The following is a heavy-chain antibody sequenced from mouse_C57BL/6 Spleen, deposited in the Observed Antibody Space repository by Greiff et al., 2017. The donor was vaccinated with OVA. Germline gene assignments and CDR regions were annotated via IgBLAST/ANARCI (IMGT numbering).Heavy chain of an antibody. Sequence: QVQLQQSGAELVRPGASVTLSCKASGYTFTDYEMHWVKQTPVHGLEWIGAIDPETGGTAYNQKFKGKAILTADKSSSTAYMELRSLTSEDSAVYYCTRQQLQGYAMDYWGQGTSVTVSS. D-gene: IGHD2-12*01. V-gene: IGHV1-15*01. J-gene: IGHJ4*01. CDR3: TRQQLQGYAMDY. CDR2: IDPETGGT. CDR1: GYTFTDYE.